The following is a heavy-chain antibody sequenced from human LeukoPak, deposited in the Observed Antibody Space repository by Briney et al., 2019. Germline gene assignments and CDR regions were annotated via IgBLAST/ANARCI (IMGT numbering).Heavy chain of an antibody. V-gene: IGHV4-30-4*01. CDR2: INYSGST. CDR3: SRQYDLYYFDS. CDR1: GGSITSGFYY. D-gene: IGHD3-16*01. Sequence: SETLSLTCTVSGGSITSGFYYWTWIRQPPGKGLEWIGYINYSGSTYYHPPLKSRLTISADTSKNHFSLKLSSVTAADTAVYFCSRQYDLYYFDSWGQGTLVTVSS. J-gene: IGHJ4*02.